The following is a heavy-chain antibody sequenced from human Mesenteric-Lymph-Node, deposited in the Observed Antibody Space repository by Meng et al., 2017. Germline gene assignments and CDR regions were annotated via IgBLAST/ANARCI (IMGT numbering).Heavy chain of an antibody. CDR3: VRNFDS. CDR2: IYYSGST. V-gene: IGHV4-61*01. Sequence: QVQLQESGPGLVNPSGTLSLSCTVASGSVSSASHYWNWIRQPPGRGLEWIGYIYYSGSTNYNPSFKSRVIISVDTSKNQVSLKLTSVTAADTAVYFCVRNFDSWGKGTLVTVSS. J-gene: IGHJ4*02. CDR1: SGSVSSASHY.